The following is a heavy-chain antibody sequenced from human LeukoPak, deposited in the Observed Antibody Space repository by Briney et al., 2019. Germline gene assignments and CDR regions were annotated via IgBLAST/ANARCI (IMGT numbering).Heavy chain of an antibody. CDR1: GGSISSGGYS. Sequence: PSETLSHTCAVSGGSISSGGYSWSWIRQPPGKGLEWIGYIYHSGSTYYNPSLESRVTISVDTSKNQFSLKLSSVTAADTAVYFCAKYSDFYDSSGHLYWGQGTLVTVSS. CDR2: IYHSGST. D-gene: IGHD3-22*01. V-gene: IGHV4-30-2*03. J-gene: IGHJ4*02. CDR3: AKYSDFYDSSGHLY.